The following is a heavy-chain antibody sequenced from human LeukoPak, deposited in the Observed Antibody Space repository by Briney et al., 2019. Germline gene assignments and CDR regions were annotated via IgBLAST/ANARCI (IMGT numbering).Heavy chain of an antibody. V-gene: IGHV3-9*01. CDR1: GFTFDDYA. D-gene: IGHD6-19*01. CDR3: AKDSGIAVAGTREPFDY. J-gene: IGHJ4*02. CDR2: ISWNSGSI. Sequence: PGGSLRLPCAASGFTFDDYAMHWVRQAPGKGLEWVSGISWNSGSIGYADSVKGRFTISRDNAKNSLYLQMNSLRAEDTALYYCAKDSGIAVAGTREPFDYWGQGTLVTVSS.